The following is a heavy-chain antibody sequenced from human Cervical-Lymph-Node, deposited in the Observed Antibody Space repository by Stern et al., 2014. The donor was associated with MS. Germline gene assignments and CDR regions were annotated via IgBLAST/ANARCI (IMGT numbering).Heavy chain of an antibody. Sequence: QLQLQESGPGQVKPSGTLSLTCDVSGGTISDGTWRCWVRQSPGKGLEWVGGIWHSGNTNYTPYIKGRVIMTADQSNNQLSMKLISVTAADTAVYYWVRRGGQQLVHFDYWGQGTLVIVSA. D-gene: IGHD6-13*01. V-gene: IGHV4-4*02. CDR2: IWHSGNT. CDR1: GGTISDGTW. CDR3: VRRGGQQLVHFDY. J-gene: IGHJ4*02.